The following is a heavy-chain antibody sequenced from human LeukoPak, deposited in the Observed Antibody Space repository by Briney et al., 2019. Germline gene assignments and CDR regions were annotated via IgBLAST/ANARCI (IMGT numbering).Heavy chain of an antibody. V-gene: IGHV3-72*01. D-gene: IGHD6-13*01. J-gene: IGHJ6*02. CDR3: ARGTAAGNPDAMDV. Sequence: GGSLRLSCAASGFTFSDHYMDWVSQAPGKGLEWVGRIRKKTNSYSTEYVASVKGRFTISRDDSKNSLYLEMNSLKTEDTAVYYCARGTAAGNPDAMDVWGQGTTVTVSS. CDR2: IRKKTNSYST. CDR1: GFTFSDHY.